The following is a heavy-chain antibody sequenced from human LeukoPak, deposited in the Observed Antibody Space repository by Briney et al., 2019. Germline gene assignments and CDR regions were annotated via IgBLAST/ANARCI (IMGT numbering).Heavy chain of an antibody. CDR3: ARSGSCSGGSCYMHY. CDR2: IIPIFGTA. Sequence: ASVKVSCKASGGTFSSYAISWVRQAPGQGLEWMGGIIPIFGTANYAQKFQGRVTITADESTSTAYMELSSLRSEDTAVYYCARSGSCSGGSCYMHYWGQGTLVTVSS. CDR1: GGTFSSYA. V-gene: IGHV1-69*13. J-gene: IGHJ4*02. D-gene: IGHD2-15*01.